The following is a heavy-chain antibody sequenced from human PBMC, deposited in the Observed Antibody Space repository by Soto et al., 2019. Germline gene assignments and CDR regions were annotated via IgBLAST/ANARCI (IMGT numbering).Heavy chain of an antibody. D-gene: IGHD2-2*02. CDR3: APWVPAAIGPGAFDI. CDR1: GYTFTSYD. V-gene: IGHV1-8*01. J-gene: IGHJ3*02. CDR2: MNPNSGNT. Sequence: QVQLVQSGAEVKKPGASVKVSCKASGYTFTSYDINWVRQATGQGLEWMGWMNPNSGNTGYAQKFQGRVTMTRNTSIRTAYMELGSMGSEDTAVDYCAPWVPAAIGPGAFDIWGQGTMVTVSS.